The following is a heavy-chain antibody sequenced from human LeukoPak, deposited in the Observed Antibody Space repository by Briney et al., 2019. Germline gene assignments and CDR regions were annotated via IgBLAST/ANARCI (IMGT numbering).Heavy chain of an antibody. D-gene: IGHD3-16*01. CDR1: GFTFTNYD. CDR3: AKDGVGGYFDY. Sequence: GGSLRLSCAASGFTFTNYDIHWVRQAPGKGLEWVAIISYDGRNKYYADSVKGRFTISRDNSKNTLYLQMNSLRAEDTAVYYCAKDGVGGYFDYWGQGNLVTVSS. V-gene: IGHV3-30*18. J-gene: IGHJ4*02. CDR2: ISYDGRNK.